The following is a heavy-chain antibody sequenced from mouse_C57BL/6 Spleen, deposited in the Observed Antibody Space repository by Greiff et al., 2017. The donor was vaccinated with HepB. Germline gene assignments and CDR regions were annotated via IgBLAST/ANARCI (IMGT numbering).Heavy chain of an antibody. CDR1: GYSITSGYY. CDR3: ARDGEFTTTGGDAMDY. V-gene: IGHV3-6*01. D-gene: IGHD1-1*01. Sequence: ESGPGLVKPSQSLSLTCSVTGYSITSGYYWNWIRQFPGNKLEWMGYISYDGSNNYNPSLKNRISITRDTSKNQFFLKLNSVTTEDTATYYCARDGEFTTTGGDAMDYWGQGTSVTVSS. J-gene: IGHJ4*01. CDR2: ISYDGSN.